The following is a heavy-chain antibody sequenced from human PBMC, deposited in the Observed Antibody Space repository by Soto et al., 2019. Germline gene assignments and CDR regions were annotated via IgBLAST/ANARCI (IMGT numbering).Heavy chain of an antibody. J-gene: IGHJ4*02. CDR2: FHPKDGEA. V-gene: IGHV1-24*01. D-gene: IGHD2-15*01. Sequence: LVNLPCKVSGNTLSKFSRHWVRQAPGKGLEWKRGFHPKDGEASYVQKFQGRVTITEDTSTDTAYMELHSLRSNDTADYYCSPDLIVLFPSPRNFLDYWGQGTLVPISS. CDR3: SPDLIVLFPSPRNFLDY. CDR1: GNTLSKFS.